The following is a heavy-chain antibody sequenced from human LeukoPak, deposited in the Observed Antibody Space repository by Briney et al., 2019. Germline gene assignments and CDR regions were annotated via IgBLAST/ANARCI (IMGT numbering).Heavy chain of an antibody. Sequence: PSETLSLTCTVSGGSISSGDYYWSWIRQPPGKGLEWIGSIYYSGSTYYNPSLKSRVTISVDTSKNQFSLKLTSLTAADTAVYYCAREGQQLVPPFDYWGQGTLVTVSS. CDR3: AREGQQLVPPFDY. J-gene: IGHJ4*02. D-gene: IGHD6-6*01. V-gene: IGHV4-30-4*08. CDR2: IYYSGST. CDR1: GGSISSGDYY.